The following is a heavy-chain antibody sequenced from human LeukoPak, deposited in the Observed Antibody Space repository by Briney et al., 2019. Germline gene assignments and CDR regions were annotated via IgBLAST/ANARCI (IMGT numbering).Heavy chain of an antibody. CDR1: GFTFSSYW. CDR3: ARDYEWVAVAGPFDY. Sequence: GGSLRLSCAASGFTFSSYWMSWVRQAPGKGLEWVANIKQDGSEKYYVDSVKGRFTISRDNSKNTLYLQMNSLRAEDTAVYYCARDYEWVAVAGPFDYWGQGTLVTVSS. V-gene: IGHV3-7*01. D-gene: IGHD6-19*01. J-gene: IGHJ4*02. CDR2: IKQDGSEK.